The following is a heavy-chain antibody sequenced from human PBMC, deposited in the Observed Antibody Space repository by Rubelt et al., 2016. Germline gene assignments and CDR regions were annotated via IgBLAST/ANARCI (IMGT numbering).Heavy chain of an antibody. CDR1: GYSFTSYW. CDR3: ARHAGDGGNSEDWFDP. D-gene: IGHD4-23*01. V-gene: IGHV5-51*01. J-gene: IGHJ5*02. Sequence: EVQLVQSGAEVKKPGESLKISCKGSGYSFTSYWIGWVRQMPGKGLEWMGIIYPGDSDTRYSPAFLGQVTSSADKAISTGYLQWSSLKASDTAMYYCARHAGDGGNSEDWFDPWGQGTLVTVSS. CDR2: IYPGDSDT.